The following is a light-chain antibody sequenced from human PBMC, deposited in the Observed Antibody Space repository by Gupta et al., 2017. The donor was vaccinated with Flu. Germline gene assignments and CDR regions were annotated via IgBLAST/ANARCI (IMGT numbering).Light chain of an antibody. CDR2: SAS. Sequence: IQLTQSPSTLSASLADRVTITCRASQSVCNWLTWYQQKPGKAPRLLIYSASNLERGVPSRFSGSGSGTDFTLTITSLQPEDFATYYCQQYDSFSCTFGEGTRVEIK. CDR3: QQYDSFSCT. J-gene: IGKJ4*02. CDR1: QSVCNW. V-gene: IGKV1-5*01.